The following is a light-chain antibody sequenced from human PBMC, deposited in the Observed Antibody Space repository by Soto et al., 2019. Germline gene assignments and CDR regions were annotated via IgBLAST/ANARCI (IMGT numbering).Light chain of an antibody. CDR1: QSISSS. CDR3: QQYNSYSRT. CDR2: KAS. Sequence: DIQMTQSPSTLSASVGDRVTITCRASQSISSSLAWYQQKPGKAPKLLIYKASNLESRVPSRFSGSGSGTEFTLTISSLQPDDFATYYCQQYNSYSRTFGQGTKVDIK. V-gene: IGKV1-5*03. J-gene: IGKJ1*01.